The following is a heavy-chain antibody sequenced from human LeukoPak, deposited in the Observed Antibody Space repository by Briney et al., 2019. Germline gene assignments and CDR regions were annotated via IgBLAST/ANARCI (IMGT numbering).Heavy chain of an antibody. V-gene: IGHV3-23*01. CDR3: AKLERLVVTASFDY. CDR2: ISGSGGST. J-gene: IGHJ4*02. Sequence: GGSLRLSCAASGFTCSSYAMSWVRQAPGKGLEWVSAISGSGGSTYYADSVKGRFTISRDNSKNTLYLQMNSLRAEDTAVYYCAKLERLVVTASFDYWGQGTLVTVSS. CDR1: GFTCSSYA. D-gene: IGHD2-21*02.